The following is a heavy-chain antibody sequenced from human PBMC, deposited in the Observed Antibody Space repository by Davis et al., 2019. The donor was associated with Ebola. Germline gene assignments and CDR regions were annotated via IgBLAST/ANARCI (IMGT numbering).Heavy chain of an antibody. CDR1: GYTFTNYG. J-gene: IGHJ4*02. Sequence: AASVKVSCKASGYTFTNYGITWLRQAPGQGLEWMGWINPHNGNTNYAQNVQGRVIMTSDTATTTAYMGVGSLRSDDTAVYYCARAQFPTTSDHWGQGTLVTVSS. CDR2: INPHNGNT. CDR3: ARAQFPTTSDH. D-gene: IGHD1-1*01. V-gene: IGHV1-18*04.